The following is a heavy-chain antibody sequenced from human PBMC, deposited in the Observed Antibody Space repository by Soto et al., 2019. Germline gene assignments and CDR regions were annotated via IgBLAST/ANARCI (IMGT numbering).Heavy chain of an antibody. CDR1: GFTFSNAW. CDR3: TTGGPTLGYLTAKYYYGSGSRGP. V-gene: IGHV3-15*07. Sequence: GGSLRLSCAASGFTFSNAWMNWVRQAPGKGLEWVGRIKSKTDGGTTDYAAPVKGRFTISRDDSKNTLYLQMNSLKTEDTAVYYCTTGGPTLGYLTAKYYYGSGSRGPWGQGTLVTVSS. J-gene: IGHJ5*02. CDR2: IKSKTDGGTT. D-gene: IGHD3-10*01.